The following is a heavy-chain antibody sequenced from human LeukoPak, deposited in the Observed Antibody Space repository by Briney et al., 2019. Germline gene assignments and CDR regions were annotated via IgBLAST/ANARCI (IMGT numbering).Heavy chain of an antibody. D-gene: IGHD3-22*01. J-gene: IGHJ4*02. V-gene: IGHV4-4*09. Sequence: SETLSLTCTVSGGSISSYYWSWIRQPPGKGLGWIGYIYTSGSTNYNPSLKSRVTISVDTSKNQFSLKLSSVTAADTAVYYCAAGDSSGYIGFGYWGQGTLVTVSS. CDR2: IYTSGST. CDR1: GGSISSYY. CDR3: AAGDSSGYIGFGY.